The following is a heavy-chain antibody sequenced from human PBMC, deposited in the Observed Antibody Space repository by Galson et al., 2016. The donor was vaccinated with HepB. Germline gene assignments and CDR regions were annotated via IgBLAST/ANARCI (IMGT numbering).Heavy chain of an antibody. CDR1: GFTFSNYW. CDR3: ARGLDATLGGGWHYGMAV. CDR2: IRPDGSKE. D-gene: IGHD5-18*01. V-gene: IGHV3-7*01. Sequence: SLRLSCAASGFTFSNYWMNWVRQAPGKGLEWVANIRPDGSKEHYVASVTGRFTITRDNAKKSLFLQMNILRAEDTAVYYCARGLDATLGGGWHYGMAVWGQGTTVTVSS. J-gene: IGHJ6*02.